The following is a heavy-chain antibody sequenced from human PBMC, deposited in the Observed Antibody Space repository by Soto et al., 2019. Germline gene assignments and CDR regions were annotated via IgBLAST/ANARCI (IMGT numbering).Heavy chain of an antibody. Sequence: SETLSLTCTVSGGSISSYYWSWFRQPPGRRLEWIGYIYYSGNADYNPSLKSRVTISVDTSKNQFSLRLSSVTAADTAVYYCARVQSSYYDRAFDYWGQGILVTVSS. V-gene: IGHV4-59*08. D-gene: IGHD3-9*01. CDR1: GGSISSYY. CDR3: ARVQSSYYDRAFDY. CDR2: IYYSGNA. J-gene: IGHJ4*02.